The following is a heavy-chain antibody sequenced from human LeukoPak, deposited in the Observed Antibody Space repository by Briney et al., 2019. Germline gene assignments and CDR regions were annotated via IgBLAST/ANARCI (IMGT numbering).Heavy chain of an antibody. V-gene: IGHV4-34*01. CDR1: GGSFSGYY. CDR3: ARDRAYCSSTSCYREFDY. D-gene: IGHD2-2*01. CDR2: INHSGST. J-gene: IGHJ4*02. Sequence: PSETLSLTCAVYGGSFSGYYWSWIRQPPGKGLEWIGEINHSGSTNYNPSLKSRVTISVDTSKNQFSLKLSSVAAADTAVYYCARDRAYCSSTSCYREFDYWGQGTLVTVSS.